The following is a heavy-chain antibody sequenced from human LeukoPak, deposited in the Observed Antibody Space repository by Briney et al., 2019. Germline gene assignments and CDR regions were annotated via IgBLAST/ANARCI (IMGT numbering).Heavy chain of an antibody. CDR1: GGTISSYY. CDR2: IYYSGST. D-gene: IGHD3-10*01. CDR3: ARGTSRTMVRGVISFDY. J-gene: IGHJ4*02. Sequence: SETLSLTCTASGGTISSYYWSWIRQPPGKGLEWMGDIYYSGSTNYNPSLKSRVTISVDTSKNQFYLKLSSVTAADTAVYYCARGTSRTMVRGVISFDYWGQGTLVTVSS. V-gene: IGHV4-59*12.